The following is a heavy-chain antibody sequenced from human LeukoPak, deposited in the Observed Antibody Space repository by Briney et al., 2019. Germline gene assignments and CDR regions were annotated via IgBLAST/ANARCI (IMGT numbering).Heavy chain of an antibody. CDR1: GYTFTSCG. V-gene: IGHV1-18*01. CDR3: ARDRGLGRIAAAGY. J-gene: IGHJ4*02. Sequence: ASVKVSCKASGYTFTSCGISWVRQAPGQGLEWMGWISAYNGNTNYAQKLQGRVTMTTDTSTSTAYMELRSLRSDDTAVYYCARDRGLGRIAAAGYWGQGTLVTVSS. D-gene: IGHD6-13*01. CDR2: ISAYNGNT.